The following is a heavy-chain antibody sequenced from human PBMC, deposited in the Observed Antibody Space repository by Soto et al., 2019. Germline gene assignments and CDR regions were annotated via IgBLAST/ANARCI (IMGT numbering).Heavy chain of an antibody. CDR2: ISGSGGST. V-gene: IGHV3-23*01. CDR3: AKRGGGPYYYDSSGYYCFDY. Sequence: EVQLLESGGGLVQPGGSLRLSCAASGFTFSSYAMSWVRQAPGKGLEWVSAISGSGGSTYYADSVKGRFTISRDNSKNTLYLQMNSLRAEDTAVSYCAKRGGGPYYYDSSGYYCFDYWGQGTLVTVSS. D-gene: IGHD3-22*01. J-gene: IGHJ4*02. CDR1: GFTFSSYA.